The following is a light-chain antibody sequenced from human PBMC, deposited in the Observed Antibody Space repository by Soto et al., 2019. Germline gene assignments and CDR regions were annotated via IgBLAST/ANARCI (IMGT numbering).Light chain of an antibody. CDR1: SSNIGSNT. CDR2: SNN. CDR3: AAWNDSLNGVV. V-gene: IGLV1-44*01. J-gene: IGLJ2*01. Sequence: QSVLTQPPSASGTPGQRVTISCSGSSSNIGSNTVNWYQQLPGTAPKLLIYSNNQRPSGVPDRFSGSNSGTSASLAISGLQYEDDADYYCAAWNDSLNGVVFGGGTKLTVL.